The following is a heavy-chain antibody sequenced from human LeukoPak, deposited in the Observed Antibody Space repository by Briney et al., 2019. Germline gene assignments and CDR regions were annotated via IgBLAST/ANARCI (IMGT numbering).Heavy chain of an antibody. CDR1: GFTFSSYA. CDR2: ISGSGGST. V-gene: IGHV3-23*01. D-gene: IGHD3-22*01. CDR3: ATSSFYDSSGYYYDFDY. Sequence: GSLRLSCAASGFTFSSYAMSWVRQAPGKGLEWVSAISGSGGSTYYADSVKGRFTISRDNPKNTLYLQMNSLRAEDTAVYYCATSSFYDSSGYYYDFDYWGQGTLVTVSS. J-gene: IGHJ4*02.